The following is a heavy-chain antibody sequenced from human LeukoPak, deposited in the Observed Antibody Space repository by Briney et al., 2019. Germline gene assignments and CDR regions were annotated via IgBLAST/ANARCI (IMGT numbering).Heavy chain of an antibody. Sequence: PSETLSLTCDVSKDPIISFDHSWSWIRHFPGKGLEWMGYRHSTGNSYYNPSLRSRVFISEDSSTGHLSLTLSFVTAADTALYFCARHILDGDNGSKEFDVWGQGILVTVSS. CDR1: KDPIISFDHS. V-gene: IGHV4-30-4*07. D-gene: IGHD2-21*02. CDR2: RHSTGNS. J-gene: IGHJ4*02. CDR3: ARHILDGDNGSKEFDV.